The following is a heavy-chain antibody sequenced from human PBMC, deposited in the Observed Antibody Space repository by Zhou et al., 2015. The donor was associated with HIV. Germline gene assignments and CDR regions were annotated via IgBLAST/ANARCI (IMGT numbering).Heavy chain of an antibody. D-gene: IGHD6-13*01. J-gene: IGHJ4*02. Sequence: VQLVESGGGLVKPGGSLRLSCAASGFTFSSYSMNWVRQAPGKGLEWVSYISSSSSSIYYADSVKGRFTISRDNAKNSLYLQMNSLRAEDTAVYYCAREAVAAPFDYWGQGTLVTVSS. CDR3: AREAVAAPFDY. V-gene: IGHV3-21*05. CDR1: GFTFSSYS. CDR2: ISSSSSSI.